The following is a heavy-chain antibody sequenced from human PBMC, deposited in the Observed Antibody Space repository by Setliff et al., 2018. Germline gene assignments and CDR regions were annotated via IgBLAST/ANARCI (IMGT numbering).Heavy chain of an antibody. CDR1: GYTFTDHY. CDR3: VREGLSFGPGCCPNWLDP. V-gene: IGHV1-2*06. CDR2: INPNNGGT. D-gene: IGHD3-3*01. J-gene: IGHJ5*02. Sequence: ASVKVSCKASGYTFTDHYLYWVRQAPGQGLECMGRINPNNGGTNYAQKFQGRVTLTGDTSITTVYIELSTLTSDDTAVYYCVREGLSFGPGCCPNWLDPWGQETLVTVSS.